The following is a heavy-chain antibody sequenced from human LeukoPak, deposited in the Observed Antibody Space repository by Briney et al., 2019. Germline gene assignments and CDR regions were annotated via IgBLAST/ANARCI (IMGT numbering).Heavy chain of an antibody. J-gene: IGHJ4*02. CDR2: IYYSGST. CDR3: ARHAIDGSGYYFDYFDY. D-gene: IGHD3-22*01. CDR1: GGSISSYY. Sequence: KPSETLSLTCTVSGGSISSYYWSWIRQPPGKGLEWIGYIYYSGSTNYNPSLKSRVTISIDTSKNQFSLQLSSVTAADTAVYYCARHAIDGSGYYFDYFDYWGQGTLVTVSS. V-gene: IGHV4-59*01.